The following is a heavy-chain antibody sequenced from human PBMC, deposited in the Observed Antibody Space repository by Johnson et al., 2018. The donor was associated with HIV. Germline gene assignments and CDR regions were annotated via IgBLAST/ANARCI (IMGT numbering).Heavy chain of an antibody. CDR2: ISYDGSNK. Sequence: QVQLVESGGGVVQPGGSLRLSCAASGFTFSNAWMSWVRQAPGKGLEWVTVISYDGSNKYYADSVKGRFTISRDNSKNTLYLQMNSLRAEDTAVYYCAKEEEDAFDIWGQGTMVTVSS. CDR3: AKEEEDAFDI. CDR1: GFTFSNAW. J-gene: IGHJ3*02. V-gene: IGHV3-30*18.